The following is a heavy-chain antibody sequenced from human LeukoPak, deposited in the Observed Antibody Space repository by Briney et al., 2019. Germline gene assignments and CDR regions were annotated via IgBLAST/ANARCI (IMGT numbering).Heavy chain of an antibody. Sequence: GGSLRLSCAASGFSFSGSAMHWVRQASGKGLEWVGRIRSKAKNYATAYAASVKGRFTISRDDSENTAYLQMNSLITEDTAVYFCTRPSDGDYVGFDYWGQGTLVTVSS. CDR1: GFSFSGSA. D-gene: IGHD4-17*01. V-gene: IGHV3-73*01. J-gene: IGHJ4*02. CDR3: TRPSDGDYVGFDY. CDR2: IRSKAKNYAT.